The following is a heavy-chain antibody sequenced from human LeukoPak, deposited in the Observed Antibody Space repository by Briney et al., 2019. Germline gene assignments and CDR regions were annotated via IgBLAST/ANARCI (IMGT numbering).Heavy chain of an antibody. V-gene: IGHV1-18*01. CDR3: AREIFGNFDY. CDR2: INPYNGNT. J-gene: IGHJ4*02. CDR1: GYTFTTYG. Sequence: GASVKVSCKASGYTFTTYGISWVRQAPGQGLEWMGWINPYNGNTNYAQRLQGRVTMTTDTSTSTAYMELRSLRSDDTAVYYCAREIFGNFDYWGQGHLVPVSS. D-gene: IGHD3-10*01.